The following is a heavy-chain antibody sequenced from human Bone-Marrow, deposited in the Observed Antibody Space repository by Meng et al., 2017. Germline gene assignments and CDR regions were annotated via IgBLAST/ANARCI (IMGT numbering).Heavy chain of an antibody. CDR1: GGSISSSSYY. CDR2: IYDSGST. CDR3: ARDGGISVF. D-gene: IGHD2-21*01. J-gene: IGHJ4*02. V-gene: IGHV4-39*07. Sequence: SETLSLTCTVSGGSISSSSYYWGWIRQPPGKGLEWIGSIYDSGSTYYNPSLKSRVTISVDTSKNQFSLKLSSVTAADTAVYYCARDGGISVFWGQGTLVT.